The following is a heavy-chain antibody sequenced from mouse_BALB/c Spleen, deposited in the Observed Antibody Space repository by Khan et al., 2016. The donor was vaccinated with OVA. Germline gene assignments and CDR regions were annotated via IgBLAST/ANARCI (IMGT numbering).Heavy chain of an antibody. Sequence: QVQLKESGPGLVAPSQSLSITCTVSGFSLTSYDISWIRQPPGKGLEWLGVIWTGGGTNYNSAFMSRLSISKYNSKSQVFLKMNSLQSDDTAIYYCVRRGNYYGSFYWYFDVWGAGTTVTVSS. CDR3: VRRGNYYGSFYWYFDV. J-gene: IGHJ1*01. D-gene: IGHD1-1*01. V-gene: IGHV2-9-2*01. CDR1: GFSLTSYD. CDR2: IWTGGGT.